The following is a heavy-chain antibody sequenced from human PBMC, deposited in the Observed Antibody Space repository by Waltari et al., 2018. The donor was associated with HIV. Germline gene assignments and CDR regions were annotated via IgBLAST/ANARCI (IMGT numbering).Heavy chain of an antibody. Sequence: QVHLVESGGDLVKPGGSLRLSCAASGFTFSDYYMSWIRQAPGKGLEWISDMSGSGDTVHYTDSVKGRFTFSSDNAKNSLYLQMNSLRAEDAAVYYCARGNNWNDSPYYYYGMDVWGQGTTVTVSS. J-gene: IGHJ6*02. CDR1: GFTFSDYY. D-gene: IGHD1-1*01. CDR2: MSGSGDTV. CDR3: ARGNNWNDSPYYYYGMDV. V-gene: IGHV3-11*01.